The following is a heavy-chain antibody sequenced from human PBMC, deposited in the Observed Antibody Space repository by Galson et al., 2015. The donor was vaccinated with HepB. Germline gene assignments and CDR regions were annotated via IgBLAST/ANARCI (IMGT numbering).Heavy chain of an antibody. D-gene: IGHD3-10*01. Sequence: CAISGDSVSSNSAAWNWIRQSPSRGLEWLGRTYYRSKWHNDYAVSVKSRITINPDTSKNRFSLHLDSVTPEDTAVYYCASGSNWFDPWGQGTLVTVSS. J-gene: IGHJ5*02. V-gene: IGHV6-1*01. CDR3: ASGSNWFDP. CDR2: TYYRSKWHN. CDR1: GDSVSSNSAA.